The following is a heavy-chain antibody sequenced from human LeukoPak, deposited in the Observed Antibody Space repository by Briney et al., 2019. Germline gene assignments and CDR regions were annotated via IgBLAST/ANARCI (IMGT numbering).Heavy chain of an antibody. CDR1: GGTFSSYA. CDR2: IIPILGIA. D-gene: IGHD6-13*01. V-gene: IGHV1-69*04. CDR3: ATRIAAAGTEYYYGMDV. J-gene: IGHJ6*02. Sequence: SVKVSCKASGGTFSSYAISWVRQAPGQGLEWMGRIIPILGIANYAQKFQGRVTITADKSTSTAYMELSSLRSEDTAVYYCATRIAAAGTEYYYGMDVWGQGILVTVSS.